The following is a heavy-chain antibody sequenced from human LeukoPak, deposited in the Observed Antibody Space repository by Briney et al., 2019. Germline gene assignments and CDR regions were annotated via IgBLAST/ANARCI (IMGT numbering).Heavy chain of an antibody. CDR3: AKDPMVRGATYDY. D-gene: IGHD3-10*01. Sequence: GGSLRLSCAASGFTFRTYAMTWVRQTPGKGLEWVSAIGPSGRSTYYADSVRGRFTISRDNSKNTLYLQMNSLRAEDTAIYYCAKDPMVRGATYDYWGQGTLVTVSS. CDR2: IGPSGRST. V-gene: IGHV3-23*01. J-gene: IGHJ4*02. CDR1: GFTFRTYA.